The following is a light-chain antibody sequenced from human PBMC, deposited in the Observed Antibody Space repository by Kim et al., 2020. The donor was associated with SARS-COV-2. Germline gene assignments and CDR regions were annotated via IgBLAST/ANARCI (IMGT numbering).Light chain of an antibody. V-gene: IGLV2-14*03. CDR2: XVS. Sequence: QSALTQPASVSGSPGQSITISCTGTSSDVGGYKYVSWYQQHPGKAPKVVISXVSRRPSGTSNRFSGSKSGNTASLTISGLQADDEADYYCSSYTAGSLYVFGTGTKVTVL. J-gene: IGLJ1*01. CDR3: SSYTAGSLYV. CDR1: SSDVGGYKY.